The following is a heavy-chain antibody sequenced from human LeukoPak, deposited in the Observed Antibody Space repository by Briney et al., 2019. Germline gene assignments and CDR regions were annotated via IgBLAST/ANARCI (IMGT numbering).Heavy chain of an antibody. CDR2: MNPNSGNT. D-gene: IGHD3-10*01. J-gene: IGHJ6*03. V-gene: IGHV1-8*02. CDR1: GYTFTSYD. CDR3: ARCPRRARWFWEFLKYYYYYYMDV. Sequence: ASVKVSCKASGYTFTSYDINWVRQATGQGLEWMGWMNPNSGNTGYAQKFQSRVTMTRNTSISTAYMELSSLRSEDTAVYYCARCPRRARWFWEFLKYYYYYYMDVWGKGTTVTVSS.